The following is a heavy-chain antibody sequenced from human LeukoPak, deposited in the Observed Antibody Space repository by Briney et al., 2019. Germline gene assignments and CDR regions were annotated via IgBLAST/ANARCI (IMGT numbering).Heavy chain of an antibody. J-gene: IGHJ3*02. CDR3: ARHGGDYYDSSGYSGDAFDI. D-gene: IGHD3-22*01. CDR2: INHSGST. V-gene: IGHV4-34*01. CDR1: GGSFSGYY. Sequence: SSETLSLTCAVYGGSFSGYYWSWIRQPPGKGLEWIGEINHSGSTNYNPSLKSRVTISVDTSKSQFSLKLSSVTAADTAVYYCARHGGDYYDSSGYSGDAFDIWGQGTMVTVSS.